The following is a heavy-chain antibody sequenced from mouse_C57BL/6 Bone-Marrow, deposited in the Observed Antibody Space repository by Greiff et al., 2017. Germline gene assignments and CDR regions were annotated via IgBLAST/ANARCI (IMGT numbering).Heavy chain of an antibody. J-gene: IGHJ4*01. V-gene: IGHV1-7*01. CDR2: INPSSGYT. Sequence: VQLQQSGAELAKPGASVKLSCKASGYTFTSYWMHWVKQRPGQGLEWIGYINPSSGYTKYNQKFKDKATLTADKSSSTAYMQLSSLTCEDSAVYYCASYYGSSYDAMDYWGQGTSVTVSS. CDR1: GYTFTSYW. CDR3: ASYYGSSYDAMDY. D-gene: IGHD1-1*01.